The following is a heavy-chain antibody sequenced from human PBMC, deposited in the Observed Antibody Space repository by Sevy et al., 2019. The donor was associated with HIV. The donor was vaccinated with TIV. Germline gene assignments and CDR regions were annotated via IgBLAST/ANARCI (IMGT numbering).Heavy chain of an antibody. Sequence: GGSLRLSCVVSGFSVSTNYVSWVRKAPGKGLEWVSAIYSGGNTYYADSVKGRFTISRDNSKNTVYLQINGLRAEATAFYYCARETLSGYNVWGQGTLVTVSS. CDR2: IYSGGNT. J-gene: IGHJ4*02. D-gene: IGHD5-12*01. CDR1: GFSVSTNY. CDR3: ARETLSGYNV. V-gene: IGHV3-53*01.